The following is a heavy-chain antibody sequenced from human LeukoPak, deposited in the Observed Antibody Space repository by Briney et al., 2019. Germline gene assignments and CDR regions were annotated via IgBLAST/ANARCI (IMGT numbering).Heavy chain of an antibody. CDR3: ARQTGSGLFILP. J-gene: IGHJ4*02. D-gene: IGHD3/OR15-3a*01. Sequence: PGGSLRLSCAASGFTAITNYISWIRQPPGKGLEWIGSIYYSGNTYYNASLKSQVSISIDTSKNQFSLKLTSVTAADTAVYYCARQTGSGLFILPGGQGTLVTVSS. CDR1: GFTAITNY. CDR2: IYYSGNT. V-gene: IGHV4-39*01.